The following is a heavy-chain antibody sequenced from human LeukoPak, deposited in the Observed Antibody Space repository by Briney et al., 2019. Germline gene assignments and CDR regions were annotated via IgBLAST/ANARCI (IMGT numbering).Heavy chain of an antibody. CDR3: ARDQWIYEWELLPFDC. V-gene: IGHV3-74*01. Sequence: GGSLRLSCAASGFTFSSYWMHWVRQDPGKGLVWVSRINSDGSSTSYADSVKGRFTISRDNAKNTLYLQMNSLRAEDTAVYYCARDQWIYEWELLPFDCWGQGTLVTVSS. CDR2: INSDGSST. CDR1: GFTFSSYW. D-gene: IGHD1-26*01. J-gene: IGHJ4*02.